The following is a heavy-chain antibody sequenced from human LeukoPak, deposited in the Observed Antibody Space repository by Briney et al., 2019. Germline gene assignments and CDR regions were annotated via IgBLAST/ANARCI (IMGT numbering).Heavy chain of an antibody. CDR2: ILGSGRSA. Sequence: GGSLRLSCAASGFTFNNYAMSWVRQAPGKGLEWVSAILGSGRSAYYADSVKGRFTISRDNSKNSLFLQMDSLRVEDTALYYCSKWGDYDVLTGYYDSDFWGQGTLVTVSA. V-gene: IGHV3-23*01. CDR1: GFTFNNYA. J-gene: IGHJ4*02. D-gene: IGHD3-9*01. CDR3: SKWGDYDVLTGYYDSDF.